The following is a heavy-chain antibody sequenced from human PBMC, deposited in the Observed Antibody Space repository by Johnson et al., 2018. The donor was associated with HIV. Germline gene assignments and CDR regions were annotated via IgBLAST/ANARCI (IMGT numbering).Heavy chain of an antibody. J-gene: IGHJ3*02. CDR3: AKNRDYGDGDGFDM. CDR1: GFTFDDYA. V-gene: IGHV3-9*01. CDR2: ISWNGGSI. Sequence: VQLVESGGGVVRPGRSLRLSCAASGFTFDDYAMHWVRQTPGKGLEWVSGISWNGGSIGYAESVKGRFTISRDNSKTTLYLQMNSLASEDTAVYYCAKNRDYGDGDGFDMWGQGTMVTVSS. D-gene: IGHD4-17*01.